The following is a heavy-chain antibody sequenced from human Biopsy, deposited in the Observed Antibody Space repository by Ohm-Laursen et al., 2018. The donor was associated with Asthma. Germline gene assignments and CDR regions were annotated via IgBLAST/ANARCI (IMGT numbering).Heavy chain of an antibody. CDR3: ARGGLHYYEYYGMDV. D-gene: IGHD2-21*02. CDR2: ISYDGRNT. J-gene: IGHJ6*02. CDR1: GFTFDNYT. Sequence: SLRLSCAASGFTFDNYTMHWLRQAPGKGLEWVTIISYDGRNTYYADSVEGRFTIPRDNSKNTLFLQMSSLRPVDTAVYYCARGGLHYYEYYGMDVWGQGTTVTVSS. V-gene: IGHV3-30*04.